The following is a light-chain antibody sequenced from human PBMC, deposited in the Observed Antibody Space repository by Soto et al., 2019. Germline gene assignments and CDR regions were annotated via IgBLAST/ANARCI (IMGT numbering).Light chain of an antibody. CDR1: QSVLYNSNNLNY. Sequence: DIVMTQSPDSLAVSLGERATINCKSSQSVLYNSNNLNYLAWFQKKPGQPPRLLIFWASSRESGVPDRFSGSGSETDFTVTISTLQAEDVAVYYCQQYYTAPRTFGQGTKVGI. CDR2: WAS. CDR3: QQYYTAPRT. J-gene: IGKJ1*01. V-gene: IGKV4-1*01.